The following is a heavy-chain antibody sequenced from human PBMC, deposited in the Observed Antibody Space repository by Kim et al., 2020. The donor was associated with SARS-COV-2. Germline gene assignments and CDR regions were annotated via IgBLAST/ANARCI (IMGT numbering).Heavy chain of an antibody. CDR3: ARATGSYFYNGMYV. CDR2: ISYDGSDN. V-gene: IGHV3-30-3*01. CDR1: EFTFSSYA. D-gene: IGHD4-4*01. J-gene: IGHJ6*02. Sequence: GGSLRLSCAASEFTFSSYAMHWVRQAPDKGLDWVAVISYDGSDNHYADSVKGRFTISRDNLENTLYLQMNSLRAEDTAVYYCARATGSYFYNGMYVWGQG.